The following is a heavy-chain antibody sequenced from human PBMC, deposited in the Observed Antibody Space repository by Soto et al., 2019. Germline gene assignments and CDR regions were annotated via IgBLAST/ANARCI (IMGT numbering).Heavy chain of an antibody. D-gene: IGHD2-2*01. J-gene: IGHJ6*02. V-gene: IGHV4-38-2*02. CDR1: GYSISSGYY. Sequence: SETLSLTCAVSGYSISSGYYLGWIRQPPWKGLEWIGSIYHSGSTYYNPSLKSRVTISVDTSKNQFSLKLSSVTAADTAVYYCARDGGKRYCSSTSCLYGMDVWGQGTTVTVSS. CDR2: IYHSGST. CDR3: ARDGGKRYCSSTSCLYGMDV.